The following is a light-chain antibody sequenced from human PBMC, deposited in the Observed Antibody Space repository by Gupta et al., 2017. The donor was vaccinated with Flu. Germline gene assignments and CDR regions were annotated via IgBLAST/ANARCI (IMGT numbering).Light chain of an antibody. J-gene: IGKJ2*01. CDR3: MQDTGCPFA. CDR2: KVS. V-gene: IGKV2-30*01. Sequence: ATLGQPSSVACRSSPSLASRNVNTYLHWYQQRPGQSPRLLIYKVSNRESGVPSRFSGSGSGTDFTLNISSVQPDDVGVYYCMQDTGCPFAFGRGTKLEIK. CDR1: PSLASRNVNTY.